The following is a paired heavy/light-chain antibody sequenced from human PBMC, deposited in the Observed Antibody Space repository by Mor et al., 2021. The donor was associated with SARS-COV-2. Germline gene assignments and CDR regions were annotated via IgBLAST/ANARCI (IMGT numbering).Light chain of an antibody. CDR2: DNN. Sequence: QSVLTQPPSVSAAPGQKVTISCSGSSSNTGNNFVSWYQHLPGTAPKLLIYDNNKRPSGIPDRFSGSKSGTSATLGITGLQTGDEADYYCGTWDSSLSAGVFGGGTKLTVL. J-gene: IGLJ2*01. CDR1: SSNTGNNF. CDR3: GTWDSSLSAGV. V-gene: IGLV1-51*01.
Heavy chain of an antibody. V-gene: IGHV3-9*01. D-gene: IGHD5-18*01. CDR3: AKDATPGYTYGRIDY. Sequence: EVQLVESGGGLVQPGRSLRLSCAASGFTFDDYAMHWVRQAPGKGLEWVSGIVWNSGTIGYADSVKGRFTISRDNAKNSLYLQMNSLRAEDTAFYYCAKDATPGYTYGRIDYWGRGTLVTVSS. CDR2: IVWNSGTI. J-gene: IGHJ4*02. CDR1: GFTFDDYA.